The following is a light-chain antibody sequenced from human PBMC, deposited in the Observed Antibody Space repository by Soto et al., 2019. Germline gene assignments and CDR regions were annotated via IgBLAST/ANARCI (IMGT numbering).Light chain of an antibody. Sequence: ESVLTQSPSTLSVSPGERDTLSCRASQSVSSSYLAWYQQKPGQAPRLLIYGASSRATGIPDRFSGSGSGTDFTLTISRLEPEDFAVYYCQQYGSSPRTFGQGTKVDIK. CDR2: GAS. CDR1: QSVSSSY. CDR3: QQYGSSPRT. J-gene: IGKJ1*01. V-gene: IGKV3-20*01.